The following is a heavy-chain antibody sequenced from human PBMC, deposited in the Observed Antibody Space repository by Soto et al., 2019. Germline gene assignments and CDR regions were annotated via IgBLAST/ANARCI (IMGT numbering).Heavy chain of an antibody. CDR1: GFTFSSCA. CDR3: AKGLYFDWLSQLYYYYYMDV. J-gene: IGHJ6*03. CDR2: ISGSGGST. V-gene: IGHV3-23*01. D-gene: IGHD3-9*01. Sequence: GGSLRLSCAASGFTFSSCAMSWVRQAPGKGLEWVSAISGSGGSTYYADSVKGRFTISRDNSKNTLYLQMNSLRAEDTAVYYCAKGLYFDWLSQLYYYYYMDVWGKGTTVTVSS.